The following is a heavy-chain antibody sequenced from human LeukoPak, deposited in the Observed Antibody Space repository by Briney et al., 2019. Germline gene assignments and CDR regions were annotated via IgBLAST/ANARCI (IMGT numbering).Heavy chain of an antibody. V-gene: IGHV4-4*02. CDR1: GGSISSSNW. CDR3: ASGDPYYYGSGSDY. D-gene: IGHD3-10*01. CDR2: IYHSGST. Sequence: SGTLSLTCAVSGGSISSSNWWSWVRQPPGKGLEWIGEIYHSGSTNYNPSLKSRVTISVDTSKNQFSLKLSSVTAADTAVYYCASGDPYYYGSGSDYWGQGTLVTVSS. J-gene: IGHJ4*02.